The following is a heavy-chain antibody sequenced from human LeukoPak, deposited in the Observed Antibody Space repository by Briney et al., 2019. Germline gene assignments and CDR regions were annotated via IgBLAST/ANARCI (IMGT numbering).Heavy chain of an antibody. V-gene: IGHV5-51*01. D-gene: IGHD3-3*01. J-gene: IGHJ3*02. Sequence: GESLKISCKGSGYSFTSYWIGWVRQTPEKGLEWMGIIYPGDSDTRYSPSFQGQVTISADKSISTAYLQWSSLKASDTAMYYCASPGMTYYDFWSGAPAFYIWGQGTMVTVSS. CDR3: ASPGMTYYDFWSGAPAFYI. CDR2: IYPGDSDT. CDR1: GYSFTSYW.